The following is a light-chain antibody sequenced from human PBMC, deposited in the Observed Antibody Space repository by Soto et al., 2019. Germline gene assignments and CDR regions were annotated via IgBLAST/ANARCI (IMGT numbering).Light chain of an antibody. J-gene: IGKJ5*01. V-gene: IGKV1-9*01. CDR3: QQLKSYVT. CDR2: GAT. Sequence: IQLTQSPSSLSASVGDRVTITCRASQGISNYLAWYQQKPGKTPRLLIYGATTLQSGVPSRFSGSGSGTHFALTISSLEPEDFATYYCQQLKSYVTFGRGTRLEIK. CDR1: QGISNY.